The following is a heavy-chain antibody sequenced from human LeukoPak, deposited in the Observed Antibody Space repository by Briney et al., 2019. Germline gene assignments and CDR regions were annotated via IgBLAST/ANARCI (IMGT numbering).Heavy chain of an antibody. CDR3: ARGLTDYFDAFDI. V-gene: IGHV1-69*01. D-gene: IGHD3-10*01. J-gene: IGHJ3*02. CDR2: IIPIFGTA. CDR1: GGTFSSYA. Sequence: GASVKVSCKASGGTFSSYAISWVRRAPGQGLEWMGGIIPIFGTANYAQKFQGRVTITADESTSTAYMELSSLRSEDTAVYYCARGLTDYFDAFDIWGQGTMVTVSS.